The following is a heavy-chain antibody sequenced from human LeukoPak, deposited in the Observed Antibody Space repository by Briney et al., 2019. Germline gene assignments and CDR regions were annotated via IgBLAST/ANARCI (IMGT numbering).Heavy chain of an antibody. CDR1: GFKFSSYS. Sequence: PGGSLRLSCAASGFKFSSYSMNWVRQAPGKGLEWVSSISGSSSYIYYADSVKGRSTISRDNTGNSLYLQMNSLRAEDTAVYYCARDSQAYCSGGSCSMFDYWGQGALVTVSS. CDR2: ISGSSSYI. CDR3: ARDSQAYCSGGSCSMFDY. V-gene: IGHV3-21*01. J-gene: IGHJ4*02. D-gene: IGHD2-15*01.